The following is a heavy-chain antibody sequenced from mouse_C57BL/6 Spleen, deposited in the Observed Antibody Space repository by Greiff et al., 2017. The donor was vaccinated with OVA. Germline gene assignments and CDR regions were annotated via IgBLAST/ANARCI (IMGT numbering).Heavy chain of an antibody. CDR3: AKELQPGYPYYFDY. D-gene: IGHD2-2*01. CDR2: INPNNGGT. CDR1: GYTFTDYN. V-gene: IGHV1-22*01. J-gene: IGHJ2*01. Sequence: VHVKQSGPELVKPGASVKMSCKASGYTFTDYNMHWVKQSHGKSLEWIGYINPNNGGTSYNQKFKGKATLTVTKSSSTAYMELRSLTSEDSAVYYCAKELQPGYPYYFDYWGQGTTLTVSS.